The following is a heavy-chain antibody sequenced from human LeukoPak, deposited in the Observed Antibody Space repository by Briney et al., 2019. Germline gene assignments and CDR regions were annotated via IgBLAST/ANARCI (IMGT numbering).Heavy chain of an antibody. CDR3: ARIGYERWLQHNGVPFDY. Sequence: PSETLSLTCTVSGGPISSGDYFWSWIRQHPGKGLEWIGYIYYSGTTYYNPSLKSRVTVSVDTSRNQFSLKLSSVTAADTAVYYCARIGYERWLQHNGVPFDYWGQGTLVTVSS. CDR2: IYYSGTT. D-gene: IGHD5-24*01. V-gene: IGHV4-31*03. J-gene: IGHJ4*02. CDR1: GGPISSGDYF.